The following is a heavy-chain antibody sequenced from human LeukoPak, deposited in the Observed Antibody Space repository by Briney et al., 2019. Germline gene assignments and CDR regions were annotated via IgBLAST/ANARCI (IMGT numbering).Heavy chain of an antibody. Sequence: GGSLRLSCAASGFTFSSYSMNWVRQAPGKGLEWVSYIDSSSSTIYYADSVKGRFTISRDNAKNSLYLQMNSLRAEDTAVYYCARGVPMTTVTPGGSMDVWGKGTTVTVSS. CDR3: ARGVPMTTVTPGGSMDV. J-gene: IGHJ6*03. CDR1: GFTFSSYS. V-gene: IGHV3-48*04. D-gene: IGHD4-11*01. CDR2: IDSSSSTI.